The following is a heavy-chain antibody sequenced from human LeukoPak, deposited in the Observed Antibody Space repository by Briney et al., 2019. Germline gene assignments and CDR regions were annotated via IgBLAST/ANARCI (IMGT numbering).Heavy chain of an antibody. CDR1: GFTFSSYA. Sequence: PGGSLRLSCAASGFTFSSYAMHWVRQAPGKGLEWVAVISYDGSNKYYADSVKGRFTISRDNSKNTLYLQMNSLKTDDTGVYYCITFASAAIGCWGQGTLVTVSS. CDR2: ISYDGSNK. J-gene: IGHJ4*02. CDR3: ITFASAAIGC. D-gene: IGHD2-2*02. V-gene: IGHV3-30-3*01.